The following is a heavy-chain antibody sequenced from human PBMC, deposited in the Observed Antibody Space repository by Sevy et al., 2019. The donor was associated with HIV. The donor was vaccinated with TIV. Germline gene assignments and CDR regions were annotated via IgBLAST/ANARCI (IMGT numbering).Heavy chain of an antibody. CDR1: GFTFDNYA. D-gene: IGHD3-22*01. CDR2: ISWNSANI. CDR3: AKDPYSSGEGGFFDY. J-gene: IGHJ4*02. V-gene: IGHV3-9*01. Sequence: GGSLRLSCAASGFTFDNYAMHWVRQAPGKGLEWVSVISWNSANIDYADSVKGRFTISRDNANNSLFLQMNSLRPEDTAFYYCAKDPYSSGEGGFFDYGGQGVRVTVSS.